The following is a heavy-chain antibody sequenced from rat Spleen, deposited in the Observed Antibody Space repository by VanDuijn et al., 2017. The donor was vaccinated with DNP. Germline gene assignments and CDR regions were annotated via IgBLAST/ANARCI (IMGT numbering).Heavy chain of an antibody. V-gene: IGHV5-31*01. CDR1: GFTFNNYW. CDR2: ISASGGST. Sequence: EVQLVESGGDLVQPGGSLKLSCIASGFTFNNYWMTWIRQIPMKGLEWVATISASGGSTYYRDSVKGRFTISRDNAKSTLYLQMDSLRSEETATYYCAKAGGYSPWYFDYWGQGVMVTVSS. D-gene: IGHD1-11*01. J-gene: IGHJ2*01. CDR3: AKAGGYSPWYFDY.